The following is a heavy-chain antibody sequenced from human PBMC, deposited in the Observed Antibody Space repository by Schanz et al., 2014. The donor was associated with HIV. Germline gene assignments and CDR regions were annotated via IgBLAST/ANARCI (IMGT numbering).Heavy chain of an antibody. D-gene: IGHD3-10*01. Sequence: EVQLLESGGGLVQPGGSLRLSCAASGFTFSSYAMSWVRQAPGQGLEWVSTISGSGAGTYYADSVKGRFNIYRDNSKTTLFPQMNSLRAEDTALYYCATVYYYASGSYYTESGAFDIWGQGTMVTVSS. V-gene: IGHV3-23*01. CDR3: ATVYYYASGSYYTESGAFDI. CDR1: GFTFSSYA. CDR2: ISGSGAGT. J-gene: IGHJ3*02.